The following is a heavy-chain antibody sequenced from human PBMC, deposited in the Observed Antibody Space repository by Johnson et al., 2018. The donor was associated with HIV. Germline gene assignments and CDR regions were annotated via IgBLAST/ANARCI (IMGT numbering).Heavy chain of an antibody. CDR2: IGTAGDT. CDR1: GFTFSSYD. J-gene: IGHJ3*02. D-gene: IGHD3-16*01. V-gene: IGHV3-13*01. CDR3: ARGSEDAFDI. Sequence: VHLVESGGGVVRPGGSLRLSCSASGFTFSSYDMHWLRQAPRKGLEWVSAIGTAGDTYYPGSVKGGFTISRENAKNCLYLQRNSLRSGDTAVYYCARGSEDAFDIWGQGTMVTVSS.